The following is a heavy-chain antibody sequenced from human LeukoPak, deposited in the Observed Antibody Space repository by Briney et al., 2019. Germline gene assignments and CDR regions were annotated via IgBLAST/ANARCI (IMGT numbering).Heavy chain of an antibody. CDR3: ARHWNY. CDR2: IYYGGDTKYSGDT. CDR1: GGSIRSYC. D-gene: IGHD3-3*01. Sequence: SETLSLTCTVSGGSIRSYCWSWIRQPPGKGLGWIGYIYYGGDTKYSGDTNYNPSLKSRVTMSVDTSKNQLSLKLTSVTVADTAVYYCARHWNYWGQGTLVTVSS. J-gene: IGHJ4*02. V-gene: IGHV4-59*08.